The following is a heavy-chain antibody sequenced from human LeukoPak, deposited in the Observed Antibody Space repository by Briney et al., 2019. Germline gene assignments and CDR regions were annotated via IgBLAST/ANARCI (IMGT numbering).Heavy chain of an antibody. CDR2: INPNSGGT. V-gene: IGHV1-2*02. Sequence: ASVKVSCKASGYTFTGYYMHWVQQAPGQGLEWMGWINPNSGGTNSAQKFQGRVTMTGDTSISTAYMELSRLRSDDTAVYYCARDGTAGVDYWGQGTLVTVSS. J-gene: IGHJ4*02. D-gene: IGHD1/OR15-1a*01. CDR3: ARDGTAGVDY. CDR1: GYTFTGYY.